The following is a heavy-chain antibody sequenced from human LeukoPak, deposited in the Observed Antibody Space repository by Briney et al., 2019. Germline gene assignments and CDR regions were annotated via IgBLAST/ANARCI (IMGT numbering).Heavy chain of an antibody. V-gene: IGHV3-66*01. Sequence: GGSLRLSCAVSGFTVSANYMNWVRQAPGKGLEWVSVIYSAGSTYYADSVKGRFTISRDNSKNTLYLQMNSLRAEDTAVYYCAREGVRGNWYFDLWGRGTLVTVSS. CDR2: IYSAGST. J-gene: IGHJ2*01. CDR1: GFTVSANY. CDR3: AREGVRGNWYFDL. D-gene: IGHD1-14*01.